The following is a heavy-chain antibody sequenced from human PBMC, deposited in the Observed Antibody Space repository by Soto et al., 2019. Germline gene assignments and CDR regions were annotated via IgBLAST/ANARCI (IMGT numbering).Heavy chain of an antibody. CDR1: GFTFSSYT. D-gene: IGHD6-13*01. CDR3: GRDLGYSSRWNQYYYSGMDV. Sequence: EVHLVESGGGLIKPGGSLRLSCAASGFTFSSYTMNWVRQAPGKGLEWVSSITSISTYIYYADSVKGRFTISRDNAKNSLYLQINSLIADDTAVYYCGRDLGYSSRWNQYYYSGMDVWGQGTTVTVSS. J-gene: IGHJ6*01. CDR2: ITSISTYI. V-gene: IGHV3-21*01.